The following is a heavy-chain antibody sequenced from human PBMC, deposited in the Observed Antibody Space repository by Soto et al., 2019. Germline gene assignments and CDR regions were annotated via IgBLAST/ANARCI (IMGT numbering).Heavy chain of an antibody. CDR3: ARRAVTTLLDS. CDR2: VYHSGST. CDR1: GDSISSSKW. Sequence: SETLSLTCAVSGDSISSSKWWSWVRQPPGKGLEWIGEVYHSGSTNYNPSLKSRVTISVDKSENQFSLKLISVTAADTAIYYCARRAVTTLLDSWGQGTLVTVS. V-gene: IGHV4-4*02. D-gene: IGHD4-17*01. J-gene: IGHJ4*02.